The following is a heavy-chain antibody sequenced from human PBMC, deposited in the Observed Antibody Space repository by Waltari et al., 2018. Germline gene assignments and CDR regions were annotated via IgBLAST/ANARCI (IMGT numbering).Heavy chain of an antibody. CDR2: INPNSGGT. D-gene: IGHD5-18*01. J-gene: IGHJ4*02. V-gene: IGHV1-2*02. CDR3: ARDQGGGYYSYGQIFDY. Sequence: QVQLVQSGAEVKQPGASVKVFCKASGYTFTGYYMPWVRHAPGQGLEWMGWINPNSGGTNYAQKFQGRVTMTRDTSISTAYMELSRLRSDDTAVYYCARDQGGGYYSYGQIFDYWGQGTLVTVSS. CDR1: GYTFTGYY.